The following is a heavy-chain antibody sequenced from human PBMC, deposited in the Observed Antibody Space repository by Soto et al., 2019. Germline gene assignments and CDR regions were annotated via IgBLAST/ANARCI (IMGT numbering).Heavy chain of an antibody. CDR1: GFTFSSYG. Sequence: QVQLVESGGGVVQPGRSLRLSCAASGFTFSSYGMHWVRQAPGKGLEWVAVISYDGSNKYYADSVKGRFTISRDNSKNALYLQMTSLRGEDTAVYYCAKDAAVATIPDYWGQGTLVTVSS. D-gene: IGHD5-12*01. J-gene: IGHJ4*02. CDR2: ISYDGSNK. V-gene: IGHV3-30*18. CDR3: AKDAAVATIPDY.